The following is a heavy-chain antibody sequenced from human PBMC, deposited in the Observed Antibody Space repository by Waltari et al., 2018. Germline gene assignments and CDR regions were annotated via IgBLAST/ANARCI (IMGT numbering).Heavy chain of an antibody. CDR1: GYTFTSYA. CDR3: AREGYYYDSSGYYYPRLLNFDY. CDR2: INAGNGNT. D-gene: IGHD3-22*01. J-gene: IGHJ4*02. V-gene: IGHV1-3*01. Sequence: QVQLVQSGAEVKKPGASVKVSCKASGYTFTSYAMHWVRQAPGQRLEWMGWINAGNGNTKYSQKFQGRVTITRDTSASTAYMELSSLRSEDTAVYYCAREGYYYDSSGYYYPRLLNFDYWGQGTLVTVSS.